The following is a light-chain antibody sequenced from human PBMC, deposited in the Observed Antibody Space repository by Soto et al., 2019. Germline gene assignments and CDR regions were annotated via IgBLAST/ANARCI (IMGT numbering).Light chain of an antibody. J-gene: IGLJ1*01. CDR1: NIGSKR. V-gene: IGLV3-21*04. Sequence: SYELTQPPSVSVAPGKTARLTCGGDNIGSKRVHWYRQKPGQAPVLVIYYDSDRPSGTPERFSGSNSGNTATLTINRVEAGDEADYYCQVWDISTDHYVFGTGTKVTVL. CDR3: QVWDISTDHYV. CDR2: YDS.